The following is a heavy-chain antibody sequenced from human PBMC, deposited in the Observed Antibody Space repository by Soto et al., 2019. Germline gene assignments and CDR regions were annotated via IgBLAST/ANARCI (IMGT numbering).Heavy chain of an antibody. Sequence: QVQLVQSGAEVKKPGSSVKVSCKASGGTFSSYAISWVRQAPGQGLEWMGGIIPIFGTANYAQKFQGRVTINADESTSTDYMELSSLRSEDTAVYYCARVNGIAAALGWFDPWGQGTLVTVSS. J-gene: IGHJ5*02. D-gene: IGHD6-13*01. V-gene: IGHV1-69*01. CDR2: IIPIFGTA. CDR3: ARVNGIAAALGWFDP. CDR1: GGTFSSYA.